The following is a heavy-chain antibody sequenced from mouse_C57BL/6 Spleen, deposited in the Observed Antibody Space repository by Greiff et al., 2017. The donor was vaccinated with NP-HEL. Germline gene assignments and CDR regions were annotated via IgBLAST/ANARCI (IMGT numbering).Heavy chain of an antibody. CDR1: GFTFSSYT. V-gene: IGHV5-9*01. CDR3: ARVYYGSSSWFAY. Sequence: EVQGVESGGGLVKPGGSLKLSCAASGFTFSSYTMSWVRQTPEKRLEWVATISGGGGNTYYPDSVKGRFTISRDNAKNTLYLQMSSLRSEDTALYYCARVYYGSSSWFAYWGQGTLVTVSA. CDR2: ISGGGGNT. D-gene: IGHD1-1*01. J-gene: IGHJ3*01.